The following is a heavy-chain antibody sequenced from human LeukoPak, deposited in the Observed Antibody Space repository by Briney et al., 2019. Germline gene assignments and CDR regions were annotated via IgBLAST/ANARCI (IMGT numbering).Heavy chain of an antibody. V-gene: IGHV3-13*01. Sequence: PGGSLRLSCAASGFTFSSYGMHWVRQATGKGLEWVSAIGTAGDTYYPGSVKGRFTISRENAKNSLYLQMNSLRAEDTAVYYCARGGATGTTHYGMDVWGQGTTVTVSS. J-gene: IGHJ6*02. CDR3: ARGGATGTTHYGMDV. CDR2: IGTAGDT. CDR1: GFTFSSYG. D-gene: IGHD1-7*01.